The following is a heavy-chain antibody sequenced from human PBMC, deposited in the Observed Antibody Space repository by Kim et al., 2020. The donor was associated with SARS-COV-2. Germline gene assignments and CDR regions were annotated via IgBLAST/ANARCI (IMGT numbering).Heavy chain of an antibody. CDR3: ARVRRFGNWYFDL. J-gene: IGHJ2*01. Sequence: APKFQGRVTMTRDTSISTAYMELSRLRSDDTAVYYCARVRRFGNWYFDLWGRGTLVTVSS. D-gene: IGHD3-3*01. V-gene: IGHV1-2*02.